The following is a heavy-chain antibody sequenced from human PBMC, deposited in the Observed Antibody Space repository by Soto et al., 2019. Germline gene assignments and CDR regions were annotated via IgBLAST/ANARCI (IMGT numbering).Heavy chain of an antibody. V-gene: IGHV3-30*18. CDR1: GFTFSSYG. CDR3: AKGPVGATRPNAFDI. J-gene: IGHJ3*02. Sequence: GSLRLSCAASGFTFSSYGMHWVRQAPGKGLEWVAVISYDGSNKYYADSVKGRFTISRDNSKNTLYLQMNSLRAEDTAVYYCAKGPVGATRPNAFDIWGQGTMVTVSS. CDR2: ISYDGSNK. D-gene: IGHD1-26*01.